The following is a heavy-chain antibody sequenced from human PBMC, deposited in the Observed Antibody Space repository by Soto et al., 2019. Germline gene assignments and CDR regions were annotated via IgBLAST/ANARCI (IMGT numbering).Heavy chain of an antibody. D-gene: IGHD3-3*01. CDR3: ARKQAGFFYGIDY. CDR1: GGSINSGGYY. Sequence: PSETLSLTCTVSGGSINSGGYYWTWLRQHPGKGLEWPGYIADFGYTFYNPSLQSRVILSMDTSKSQFSLKLSSATAADTAVYFCARKQAGFFYGIDYWGQGTLVTVSS. V-gene: IGHV4-31*03. CDR2: IADFGYT. J-gene: IGHJ4*02.